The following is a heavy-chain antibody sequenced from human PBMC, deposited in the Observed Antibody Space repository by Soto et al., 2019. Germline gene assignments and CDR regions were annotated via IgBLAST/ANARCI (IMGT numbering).Heavy chain of an antibody. CDR2: IIPIFGTA. J-gene: IGHJ4*02. Sequence: SVKVSCKASGGTFSSYAISWVRQAPGQGLEWMGGIIPIFGTANYAQKFQGRVTITADESTSTAYMELSSLRSEDTAVYYCASYYYDSSGYLNYFDYWGQGTLVTVAS. CDR3: ASYYYDSSGYLNYFDY. D-gene: IGHD3-22*01. V-gene: IGHV1-69*13. CDR1: GGTFSSYA.